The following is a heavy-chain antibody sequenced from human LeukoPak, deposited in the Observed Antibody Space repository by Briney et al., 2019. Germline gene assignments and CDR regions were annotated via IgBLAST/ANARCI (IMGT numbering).Heavy chain of an antibody. CDR3: AREASGNYYDSSGPTGY. CDR1: GYTFTDHH. Sequence: ASVKVSCKASGYTFTDHHIHWVRQAPGQGLEWMGWMNPSDNGVNYAQKFQGRVAMTRNTSISTAYMELSSLRSEDTAVYYCAREASGNYYDSSGPTGYWGQGTLVTVSS. CDR2: MNPSDNGV. D-gene: IGHD3-22*01. V-gene: IGHV1-2*02. J-gene: IGHJ4*02.